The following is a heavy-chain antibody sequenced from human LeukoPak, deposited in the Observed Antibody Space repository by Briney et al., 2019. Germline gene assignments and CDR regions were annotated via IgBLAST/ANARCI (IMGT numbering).Heavy chain of an antibody. J-gene: IGHJ4*02. CDR3: AKDSVGSSSYY. CDR2: ISGSGGST. V-gene: IGHV3-23*01. CDR1: GFTFSSYA. Sequence: GGSLRLSCAVSGFTFSSYAMSWVRQAPGKGLEWVSAISGSGGSTYYADSVKGRFTISRDNSKNTLYLQMNSLRAEDTAVYYCAKDSVGSSSYYWGQGTLVTVSS. D-gene: IGHD6-6*01.